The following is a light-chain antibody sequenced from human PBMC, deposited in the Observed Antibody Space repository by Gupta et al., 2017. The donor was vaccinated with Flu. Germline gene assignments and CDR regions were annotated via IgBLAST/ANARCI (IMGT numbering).Light chain of an antibody. Sequence: QSVLTQPPSASGTPGQRVTISCSGSSSNIGSNTVNWYQQLPGTAPKLLIYSNNQRPSGVPDRFSGSKSGTSASLAISXLXSEDEAXYYCAAWDDSLNGRHVFGTGTKVTVL. CDR1: SSNIGSNT. J-gene: IGLJ1*01. V-gene: IGLV1-44*01. CDR2: SNN. CDR3: AAWDDSLNGRHV.